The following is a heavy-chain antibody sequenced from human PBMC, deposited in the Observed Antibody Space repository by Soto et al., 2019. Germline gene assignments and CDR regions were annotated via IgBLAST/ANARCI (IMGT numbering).Heavy chain of an antibody. V-gene: IGHV1-69*06. D-gene: IGHD3-9*01. CDR1: GGTFSSYA. CDR2: IIPIFGTA. CDR3: ARVFSRGGSSYDILTGYKYYYYYGMDV. Sequence: SVKVSCKASGGTFSSYAICWVRQAPGQGLEWMGGIIPIFGTANYAQKFQGRVTITADKSTSTAYMELSSLRSEDTAVYYCARVFSRGGSSYDILTGYKYYYYYGMDVWGQGTTVTVSS. J-gene: IGHJ6*02.